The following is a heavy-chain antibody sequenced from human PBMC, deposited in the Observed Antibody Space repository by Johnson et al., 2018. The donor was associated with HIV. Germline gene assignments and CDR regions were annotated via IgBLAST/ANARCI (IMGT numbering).Heavy chain of an antibody. CDR2: IRSKANSYAT. CDR3: AKDLTYVISALDI. J-gene: IGHJ3*02. CDR1: GFTFSGSA. Sequence: VQLVESGGGVVQPGRSLRLSCAASGFTFSGSAMHWVRQASGKGLEWVGRIRSKANSYATAYAASVKGRFTISRDDSKNTLYLQMNSLTAEDTALYYCAKDLTYVISALDIWGQGTVVTVSS. D-gene: IGHD3-10*02. V-gene: IGHV3-73*01.